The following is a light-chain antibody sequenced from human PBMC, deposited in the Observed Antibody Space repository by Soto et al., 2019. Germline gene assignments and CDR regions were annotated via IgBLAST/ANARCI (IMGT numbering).Light chain of an antibody. J-gene: IGLJ2*01. CDR3: QSYDISLSVSVI. V-gene: IGLV1-40*01. CDR2: GNS. CDR1: SSNIWAGYD. Sequence: QSVLTQPPSLSGAPGQRVTISCTGSSSNIWAGYDVQWYQQLPGAAPKLLIFGNSNRPSGVPDRFSGSRSGTSASLAITGLQAEDEADYFCQSYDISLSVSVIFGGGTKLTVL.